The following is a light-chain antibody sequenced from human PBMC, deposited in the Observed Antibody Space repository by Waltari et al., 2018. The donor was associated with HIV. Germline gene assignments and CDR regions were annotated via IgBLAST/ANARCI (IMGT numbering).Light chain of an antibody. CDR3: QSYDSGLSVV. J-gene: IGLJ3*02. CDR2: GDT. Sequence: QSVLTQPPSVSGAPGQRVTISCTGNSSNIGAGFDVHWYQQVPETAPKLLIYGDTKRPSGVPDRLSGSKSGTSASLAITGLQAEDEADYYCQSYDSGLSVVFGGGTKLTVL. CDR1: SSNIGAGFD. V-gene: IGLV1-40*01.